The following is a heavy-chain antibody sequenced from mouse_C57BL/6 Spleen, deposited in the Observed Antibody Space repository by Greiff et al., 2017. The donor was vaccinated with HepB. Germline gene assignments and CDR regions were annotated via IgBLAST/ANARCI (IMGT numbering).Heavy chain of an antibody. V-gene: IGHV5-12*01. CDR3: ASPNMDNYGGYFDY. D-gene: IGHD1-1*01. CDR1: GFTFSDYY. J-gene: IGHJ2*01. Sequence: EVQRVESGGGLVQPGGSLKLSCAASGFTFSDYYMYWVRQTPEKRLEWVAYISNGGGSTYYPDTVKGRFTISRDNAKNTLYLQMSRLKSEDTAMYYCASPNMDNYGGYFDYWGQGTTLTVSS. CDR2: ISNGGGST.